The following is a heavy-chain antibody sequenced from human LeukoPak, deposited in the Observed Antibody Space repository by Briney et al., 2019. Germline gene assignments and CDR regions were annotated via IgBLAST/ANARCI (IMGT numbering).Heavy chain of an antibody. CDR2: IYHSGST. V-gene: IGHV4-30-2*01. Sequence: QTGCLTCAVSGGSISGGGYFWSWIRQPPRKGLEWIGYIYHSGSTYYNPSLKSRVTISVDRSKNQFSLKLSSETAADTAVYYCARDHRENWGGSGDPRIWFDPWGQGGLVSVSS. CDR3: ARDHRENWGGSGDPRIWFDP. D-gene: IGHD2-15*01. CDR1: GGSISGGGYF. J-gene: IGHJ5*02.